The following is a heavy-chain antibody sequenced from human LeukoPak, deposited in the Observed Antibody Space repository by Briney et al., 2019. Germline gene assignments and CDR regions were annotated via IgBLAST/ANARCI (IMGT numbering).Heavy chain of an antibody. D-gene: IGHD6-19*01. CDR2: ISWNSGSI. CDR3: AKDKAVAGTINWFDP. Sequence: GGSLRLSCAASGFTFDDYAMHWVRQAPGKGLEWVSGISWNSGSIGYADSVKGRFTISRDNAKNSLYLQMSSLRAEDTALYYCAKDKAVAGTINWFDPWGQGTLVTVSS. V-gene: IGHV3-9*01. CDR1: GFTFDDYA. J-gene: IGHJ5*02.